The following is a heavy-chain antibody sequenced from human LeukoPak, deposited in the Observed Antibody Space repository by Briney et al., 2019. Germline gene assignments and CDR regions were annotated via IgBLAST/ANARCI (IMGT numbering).Heavy chain of an antibody. CDR3: ARDPGDSSGYYSEAYYFDY. CDR1: GGSFSGYY. D-gene: IGHD3-22*01. V-gene: IGHV4-34*01. J-gene: IGHJ4*02. CDR2: INHSRST. Sequence: SETLSLTCAVYGGSFSGYYWSWIRQPPGKGLEWIGEINHSRSTNYNPSLKSRVTISVDTSKNQFSLKLSSVTAADTAVYYCARDPGDSSGYYSEAYYFDYWGQGTLVTVSS.